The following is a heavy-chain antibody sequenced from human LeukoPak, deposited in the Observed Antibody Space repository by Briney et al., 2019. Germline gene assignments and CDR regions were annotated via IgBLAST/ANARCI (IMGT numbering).Heavy chain of an antibody. CDR1: GGTFSSYA. V-gene: IGHV1-69*05. CDR2: IIPIFGTA. Sequence: SVKVSCKASGGTFSSYAISWVRQAPGQGLEWMGGIIPIFGTANYAQKFQGRVTITTDESTSTAYMELSSLRSEDTAVYYCARDSSSWYNPQTYYFDYWGQGTLVTVSS. J-gene: IGHJ4*02. D-gene: IGHD6-13*01. CDR3: ARDSSSWYNPQTYYFDY.